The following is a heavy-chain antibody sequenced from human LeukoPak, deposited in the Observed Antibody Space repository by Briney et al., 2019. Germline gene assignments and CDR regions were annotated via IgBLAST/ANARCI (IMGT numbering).Heavy chain of an antibody. CDR3: AKDLNYYDSSGSEY. CDR2: ISSSSSSI. Sequence: GGSLRLSCAASGFTFSNYGMNWVRQAPGKGLEWVSSISSSSSSIYYADSLKGRFTISRDNAKTSLYLQMNSLRAEDTAVYYCAKDLNYYDSSGSEYWGQGTLVTVSS. J-gene: IGHJ4*02. V-gene: IGHV3-21*04. CDR1: GFTFSNYG. D-gene: IGHD3-22*01.